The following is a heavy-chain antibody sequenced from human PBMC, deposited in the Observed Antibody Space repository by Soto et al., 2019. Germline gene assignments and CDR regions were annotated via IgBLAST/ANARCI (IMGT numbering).Heavy chain of an antibody. CDR3: ASEVYDRAFDY. CDR2: ISSSSSYI. CDR1: GFTFSSYS. Sequence: EVQLVESGGGLVKPGGSPRLSCAASGFTFSSYSMNWVRQAPGKGLEWVSSISSSSSYIYYADSVKGRFTISRDNAKNSLYLQMNSLRAEDTAVYYCASEVYDRAFDYWGQGTLVTVSS. D-gene: IGHD2-8*01. J-gene: IGHJ4*02. V-gene: IGHV3-21*01.